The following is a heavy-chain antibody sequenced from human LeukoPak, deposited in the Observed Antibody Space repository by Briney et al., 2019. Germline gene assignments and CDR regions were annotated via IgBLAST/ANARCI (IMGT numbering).Heavy chain of an antibody. D-gene: IGHD3-9*01. CDR1: GFPFSSYV. Sequence: GGSLRLSCAASGFPFSSYVMRWVRQGPGKGLEWVAVISYDGSNKYYADSVKGRFTISRDNSKNTLYLQMNSLRAEDTAVYYCARPGTNYDILTGYYPYWGQGTLVTVSS. V-gene: IGHV3-30-3*01. J-gene: IGHJ4*02. CDR3: ARPGTNYDILTGYYPY. CDR2: ISYDGSNK.